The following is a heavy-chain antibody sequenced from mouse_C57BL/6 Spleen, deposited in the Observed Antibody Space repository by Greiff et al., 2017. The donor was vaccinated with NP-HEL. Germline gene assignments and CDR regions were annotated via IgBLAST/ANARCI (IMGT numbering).Heavy chain of an antibody. CDR3: AGSWSGGKLFAY. Sequence: VQLQQPGAELVRPGSSVKLSCKASGYTFTSYWMHWVKQRPIQGLEWIGNIDPSDSETHYTQKFKDKATLTVDKSCSNAYMQLSSLTSEGSAVYYCAGSWSGGKLFAYWGKGTLVTVSA. CDR1: GYTFTSYW. D-gene: IGHD6-2*01. CDR2: IDPSDSET. V-gene: IGHV1-52*01. J-gene: IGHJ3*01.